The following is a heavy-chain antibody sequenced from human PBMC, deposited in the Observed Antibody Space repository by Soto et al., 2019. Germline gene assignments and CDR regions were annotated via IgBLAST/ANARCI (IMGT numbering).Heavy chain of an antibody. Sequence: LSLTCTVSGGSISSSSYYWGWIRQPPGKGLEWIGSIYYSGSTYYNPSLKSRVTISVDTSKNQFSLKLSSVTAADTAVYYCRVWDGDASFYYYYGMDGWGQGTTVTFSS. CDR3: RVWDGDASFYYYYGMDG. CDR2: IYYSGST. J-gene: IGHJ6*02. D-gene: IGHD4-17*01. CDR1: GGSISSSSYY. V-gene: IGHV4-39*01.